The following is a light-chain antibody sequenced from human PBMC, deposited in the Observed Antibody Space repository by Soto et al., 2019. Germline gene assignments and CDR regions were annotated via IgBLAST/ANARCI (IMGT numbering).Light chain of an antibody. Sequence: EIVLTQSPATRSLSPGERATLSCRASQSVSSFLAWYQHKPGQAPRLLIYDTSNRATGIPARFSGSGSGTDFTLTISSLEPEDFAVYYCQQRSNWPLITFGGGTKVDIK. CDR3: QQRSNWPLIT. J-gene: IGKJ4*01. CDR1: QSVSSF. V-gene: IGKV3-11*01. CDR2: DTS.